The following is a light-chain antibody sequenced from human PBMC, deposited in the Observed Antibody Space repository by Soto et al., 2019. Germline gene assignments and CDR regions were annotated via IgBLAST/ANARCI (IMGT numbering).Light chain of an antibody. J-gene: IGKJ1*01. Sequence: AIQMTQSPSSLSASVGDRVTITCRASQDISNDLGWYQQKPGEAPQLLIYAASHLQSGVPSRFSGSGSGTDFTLTISSLQPEDFATYYCLHDYTYPRTFGQGTKVDIK. V-gene: IGKV1-6*01. CDR1: QDISND. CDR2: AAS. CDR3: LHDYTYPRT.